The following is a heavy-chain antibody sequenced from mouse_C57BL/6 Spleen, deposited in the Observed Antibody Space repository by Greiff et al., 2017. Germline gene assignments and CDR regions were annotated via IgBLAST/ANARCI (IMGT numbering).Heavy chain of an antibody. CDR1: GYTFTDYE. D-gene: IGHD1-1*01. J-gene: IGHJ2*01. V-gene: IGHV1-15*01. Sequence: VQLQQPGAELVMPGASVTLSCKASGYTFTDYEMHWVKQTPVHGLEWIGAIDPETGGTAYNQKFKGKAILTADKSSSTAYMELRSLTSEDSAVYYWTRRSSTYYGSSYVGDYWGQGTTLTGSS. CDR2: IDPETGGT. CDR3: TRRSSTYYGSSYVGDY.